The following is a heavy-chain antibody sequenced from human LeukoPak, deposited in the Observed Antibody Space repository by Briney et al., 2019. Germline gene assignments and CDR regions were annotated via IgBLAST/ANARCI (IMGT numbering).Heavy chain of an antibody. Sequence: ASVKVSCKASGYTFTGYYIHWVRQAPGQGLEWMGSINPNSGGTNYAQKFQGRVIMTRDTSISTGYMEVSRLRSDDTAVYYCARGGAAGATPPGGVWGQGALVTVSS. CDR2: INPNSGGT. CDR3: ARGGAAGATPPGGV. J-gene: IGHJ4*02. CDR1: GYTFTGYY. V-gene: IGHV1-2*02. D-gene: IGHD1-26*01.